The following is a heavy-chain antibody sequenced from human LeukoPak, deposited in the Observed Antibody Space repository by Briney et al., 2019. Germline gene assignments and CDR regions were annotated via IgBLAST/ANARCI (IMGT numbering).Heavy chain of an antibody. D-gene: IGHD4-17*01. CDR1: GDSTNTYF. CDR3: ASKSTDHGELRFDY. Sequence: SSETLSLTCTLSGDSTNTYFWSWIRQSPGKGLEWIGYIYYTGTTNYNPSLKGRVTISVDTSKNQFSLKVNSVTAADTGVYYCASKSTDHGELRFDYWGQGTLVTVSS. V-gene: IGHV4-59*01. CDR2: IYYTGTT. J-gene: IGHJ4*02.